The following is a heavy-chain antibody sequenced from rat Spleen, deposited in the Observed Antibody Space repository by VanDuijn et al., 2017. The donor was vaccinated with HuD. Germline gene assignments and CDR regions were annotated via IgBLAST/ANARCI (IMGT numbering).Heavy chain of an antibody. CDR3: ARQDTSGYSNWFTY. V-gene: IGHV5S13*01. CDR1: GFTFNNYD. D-gene: IGHD4-3*01. CDR2: INPGGFNT. Sequence: EVQLVESGGGLVQPGRSLKLSCEVSGFTFNNYDMAWIRQAPTKGLEWVASINPGGFNTYYRDSVKGRFTVSRDNARGTQYLQMDSLRSEDTATYYCARQDTSGYSNWFTYWGQGTLVTVSS. J-gene: IGHJ3*01.